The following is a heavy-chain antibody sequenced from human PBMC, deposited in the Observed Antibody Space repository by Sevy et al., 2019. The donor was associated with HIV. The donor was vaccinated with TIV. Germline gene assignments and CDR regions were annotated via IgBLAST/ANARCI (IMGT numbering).Heavy chain of an antibody. CDR2: TYYRSKWYN. Sequence: SQTLSLTCVISGDSVSSNSAAWNWIRQSPSRGLEWLGRTYYRSKWYNDYAVSVKARITINPDTSKNQFSLQLNSVNPEDTAVYFCAREPYSSSWYGFGWFDPWGQGTLVTVSS. D-gene: IGHD6-13*01. CDR3: AREPYSSSWYGFGWFDP. CDR1: GDSVSSNSAA. J-gene: IGHJ5*02. V-gene: IGHV6-1*01.